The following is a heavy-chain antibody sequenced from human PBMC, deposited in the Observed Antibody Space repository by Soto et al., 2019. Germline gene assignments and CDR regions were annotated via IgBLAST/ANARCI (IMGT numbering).Heavy chain of an antibody. CDR2: INPDSGDT. D-gene: IGHD3-3*02. J-gene: IGHJ6*02. CDR1: GYTFTGQY. Sequence: ASVKVSCKASGYTFTGQYMHWVRQAPGQGLEWMGWINPDSGDTKYAQKLQGRVTMTRDTSISTVYMELSRLKSDDTAVYYCARGRGNMVAIFHHYYGMDVWGQGTTVTVSS. V-gene: IGHV1-2*02. CDR3: ARGRGNMVAIFHHYYGMDV.